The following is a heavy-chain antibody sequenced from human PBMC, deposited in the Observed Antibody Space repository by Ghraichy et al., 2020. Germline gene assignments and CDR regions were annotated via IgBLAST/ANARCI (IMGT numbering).Heavy chain of an antibody. J-gene: IGHJ5*02. V-gene: IGHV3-48*02. Sequence: LTCAASGFTFSSYSMNWVRQAPGKGLEWVSYISSSSSTIYYADSVKGRFTISRDNAKNSLYLQMNSLGDEDTAVYYCARDSDYSTEGVRWFDPWGQGTLVTVSS. CDR2: ISSSSSTI. CDR3: ARDSDYSTEGVRWFDP. D-gene: IGHD4-11*01. CDR1: GFTFSSYS.